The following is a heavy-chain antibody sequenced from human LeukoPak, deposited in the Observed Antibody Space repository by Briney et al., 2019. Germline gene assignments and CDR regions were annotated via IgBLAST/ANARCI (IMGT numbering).Heavy chain of an antibody. V-gene: IGHV3-64*01. D-gene: IGHD3-10*01. CDR1: GFTFSEYS. J-gene: IGHJ4*02. CDR3: ARGFRYYGSGIDY. Sequence: GGSLRLSCAASGFTFSEYSMHWVRQAPGRGLEYVSAISTNGGNANSVKGRFTISRDDPKNTLDLQMGSLRPEDMAVYYCARGFRYYGSGIDYWGQGTLVTVSS. CDR2: ISTNGG.